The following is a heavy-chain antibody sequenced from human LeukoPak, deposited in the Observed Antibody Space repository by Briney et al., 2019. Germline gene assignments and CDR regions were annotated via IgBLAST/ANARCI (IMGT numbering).Heavy chain of an antibody. V-gene: IGHV4-39*07. Sequence: SETLSLTCTVSGGSISSSSYYWGWIRRPPGKGLEWIGSIYYSGSTYYNPSLKSRVTISVDTSKNQFSLKLSSVTAADTAVYYCARDQIIAAAGTGDFDYWGQGTLVTVSS. J-gene: IGHJ4*02. D-gene: IGHD6-13*01. CDR1: GGSISSSSYY. CDR3: ARDQIIAAAGTGDFDY. CDR2: IYYSGST.